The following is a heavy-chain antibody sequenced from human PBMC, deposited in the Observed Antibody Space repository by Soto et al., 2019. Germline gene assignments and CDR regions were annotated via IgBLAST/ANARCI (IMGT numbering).Heavy chain of an antibody. V-gene: IGHV1-18*04. J-gene: IGHJ5*01. CDR1: TYSFTTYG. D-gene: IGHD3-22*01. CDR3: ARDSYFDNSGYYYDS. CDR2: ISPYSENT. Sequence: GASVKVSFKASTYSFTTYGVSWVRQAPGQGLEWMGWISPYSENTNYARKFQDRVTLTTDTSTNTAYMELKSLRYDDTAVYFCARDSYFDNSGYYYDSWGQGTLVTVSS.